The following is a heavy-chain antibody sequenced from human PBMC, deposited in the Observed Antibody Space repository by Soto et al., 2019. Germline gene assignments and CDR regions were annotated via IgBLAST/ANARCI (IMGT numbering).Heavy chain of an antibody. CDR2: IDNSGST. CDR3: ARGGQAFWSGPFDY. J-gene: IGHJ4*02. CDR1: GGSISNYF. Sequence: PSETLSLTCTVSGGSISNYFCNWIRQPAGKGLEWIGRIDNSGSTNYNPSLKSRITMSADTSRNQFSLKLNSVTAADTAVYYCARGGQAFWSGPFDYWGQGALVT. D-gene: IGHD3-3*01. V-gene: IGHV4-4*07.